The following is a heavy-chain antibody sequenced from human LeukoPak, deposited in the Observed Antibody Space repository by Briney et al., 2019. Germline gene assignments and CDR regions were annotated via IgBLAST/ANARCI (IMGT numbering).Heavy chain of an antibody. CDR1: GYTFSRYG. V-gene: IGHV1-69*13. J-gene: IGHJ6*03. Sequence: SVKVFCKASGYTFSRYGISWVRQAPGQGLEWMGGIIPIFGTANYAQKFQGRVTITADESTSTAYMELSSLRSEDTAVYYCARVVPAAMNYYYYMDVWGKGTTVTISS. CDR3: ARVVPAAMNYYYYMDV. D-gene: IGHD2-2*01. CDR2: IIPIFGTA.